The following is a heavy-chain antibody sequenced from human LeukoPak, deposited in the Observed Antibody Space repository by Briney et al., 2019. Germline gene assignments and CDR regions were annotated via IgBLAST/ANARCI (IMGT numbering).Heavy chain of an antibody. CDR3: AKDRGRYGFWSGCDY. CDR1: GFTFNNYG. Sequence: PPGGSLGLSCAASGFTFNNYGIHWVRPAPGKGLEWVAFIRYDGSDKYYADSVKGRFTISRDSSKNTLSLQMNSLRAEDTAVYYCAKDRGRYGFWSGCDYWGQGTLVTVSS. D-gene: IGHD3-3*01. J-gene: IGHJ4*02. CDR2: IRYDGSDK. V-gene: IGHV3-30*02.